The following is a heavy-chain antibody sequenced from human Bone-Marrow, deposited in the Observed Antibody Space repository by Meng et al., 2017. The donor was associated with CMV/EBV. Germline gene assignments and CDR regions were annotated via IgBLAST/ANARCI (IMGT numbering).Heavy chain of an antibody. CDR3: ARGEGVVGATPFDI. Sequence: GESLKISCAASGFTFSSYSMNWVRQAPGKGLEWVSSISSSSSYIYYADSVKGRFTISRDNAKNSLYLQMNSLRAEDTAVYYCARGEGVVGATPFDIWGQGTMVTVPS. V-gene: IGHV3-21*01. CDR1: GFTFSSYS. J-gene: IGHJ3*02. CDR2: ISSSSSYI. D-gene: IGHD1-26*01.